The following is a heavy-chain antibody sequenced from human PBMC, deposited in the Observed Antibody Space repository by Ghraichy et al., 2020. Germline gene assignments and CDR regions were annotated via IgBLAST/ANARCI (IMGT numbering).Heavy chain of an antibody. Sequence: SETLSLTCPVSGGSISSSGYYWGWIRQPPGKGLEWNASINYSGRTYYNPSLKSRVTLSVDTAKNQVSLKLNSVTAADTAVYNCARTVPAANNDAFDIWGQGTMVTVSS. CDR1: GGSISSSGYY. J-gene: IGHJ3*02. CDR2: INYSGRT. D-gene: IGHD2-2*01. V-gene: IGHV4-39*07. CDR3: ARTVPAANNDAFDI.